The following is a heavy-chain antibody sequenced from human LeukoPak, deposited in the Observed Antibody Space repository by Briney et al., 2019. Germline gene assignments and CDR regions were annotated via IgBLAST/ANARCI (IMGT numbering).Heavy chain of an antibody. Sequence: PGASVTVSCKASGYTFTSYDINWVRQATGQGLEWMGWMNPNSGNTGYAQKFQGRVTMTEDTSTDTAYMELSSLRSEDTAVYYCATSRGSLGEHWYFDLWGRGTLVTVSS. D-gene: IGHD3-16*01. CDR1: GYTFTSYD. CDR2: MNPNSGNT. V-gene: IGHV1-8*02. J-gene: IGHJ2*01. CDR3: ATSRGSLGEHWYFDL.